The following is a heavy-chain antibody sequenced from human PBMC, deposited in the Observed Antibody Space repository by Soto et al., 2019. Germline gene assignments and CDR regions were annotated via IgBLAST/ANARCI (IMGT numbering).Heavy chain of an antibody. D-gene: IGHD3-10*01. V-gene: IGHV3-33*01. CDR2: ICHDGSIK. CDR1: GFAFSTYV. J-gene: IGHJ4*02. Sequence: QVQVVESGGGVVQPEKSLRLSCATSGFAFSTYVMHWVRQAPGGGLEWVAVICHDGSIKYYADPVNGRFTISRDNSKNTVYLQMNSLRAEDTAVYYCARGPRWFGESPPVNYSFDNWGQGTLVTVSS. CDR3: ARGPRWFGESPPVNYSFDN.